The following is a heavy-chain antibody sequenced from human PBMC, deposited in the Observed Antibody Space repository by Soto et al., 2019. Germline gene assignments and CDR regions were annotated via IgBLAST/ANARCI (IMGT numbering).Heavy chain of an antibody. CDR2: MNPNSGNT. V-gene: IGHV1-8*01. J-gene: IGHJ4*02. CDR1: GYTFTSYD. D-gene: IGHD2-2*01. CDR3: ARGLRGYCSSTSCQYYFDY. Sequence: GASVKVSCKASGYTFTSYDINWVRQATGQGLEWMGWMNPNSGNTGYAQKFQGRVTMTRNTSISTAYMELSSLRSEDTAVYYCARGLRGYCSSTSCQYYFDYWGQGTLVTVSS.